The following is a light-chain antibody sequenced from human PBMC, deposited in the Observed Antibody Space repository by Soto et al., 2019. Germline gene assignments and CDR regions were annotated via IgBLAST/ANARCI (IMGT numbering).Light chain of an antibody. CDR3: NSYTSKSTGV. CDR2: DVS. V-gene: IGLV2-14*03. CDR1: SSDVGGYNY. J-gene: IGLJ1*01. Sequence: QSALTQPASVSGSPGQSITISCTGTSSDVGGYNYVSGYQQHPGKAPKLIMYDVSHRPSGVSNRVFGAKSGNTASLTISGRQAEDGADYYCNSYTSKSTGVFGTGTKLTVL.